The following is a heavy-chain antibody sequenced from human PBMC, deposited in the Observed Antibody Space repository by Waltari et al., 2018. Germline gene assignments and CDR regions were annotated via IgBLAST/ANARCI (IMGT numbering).Heavy chain of an antibody. CDR3: ARLSDYDFWSGYGTSFDY. V-gene: IGHV1-69*14. CDR2: IIPIFGTA. D-gene: IGHD3-3*01. Sequence: QVQLVQSGAEVKKPGSSVKVSCKASGGTFSSYAISWVRQAPGQGLEWMGGIIPIFGTANYAQKFQGRVTITADKSTSTAYMELSSLRSEDTAVYYCARLSDYDFWSGYGTSFDYWGQGTLVTVSS. J-gene: IGHJ4*02. CDR1: GGTFSSYA.